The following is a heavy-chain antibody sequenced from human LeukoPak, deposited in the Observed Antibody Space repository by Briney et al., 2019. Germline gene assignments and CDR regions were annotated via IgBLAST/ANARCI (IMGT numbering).Heavy chain of an antibody. V-gene: IGHV3-23*01. CDR1: GFAFSSHA. CDR2: ISAGPGDT. J-gene: IGHJ2*01. Sequence: GGSLRLSCVASGFAFSSHAMYWVRQAPGKGLEWVSTISAGPGDTYYADSVKGRFTISRDNSKNTLFLQMNSLRAEDTALYYCVRRGTNLYFDFWGRGTLVTASS. D-gene: IGHD1-14*01. CDR3: VRRGTNLYFDF.